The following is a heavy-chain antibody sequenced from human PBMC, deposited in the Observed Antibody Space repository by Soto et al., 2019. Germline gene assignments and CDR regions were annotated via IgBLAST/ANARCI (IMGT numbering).Heavy chain of an antibody. D-gene: IGHD5-18*01. CDR2: IWYDGSNK. J-gene: IGHJ6*02. Sequence: PGGSLRLSCAASGFTFSSYGMHWVRQAPGKGLEWVAVIWYDGSNKYYADSVKGRFTISRDNSKNTLYLQMNSLRAEDTAVYYCARDKYSYGPRGYYYYGMAVWGQGTTVT. CDR1: GFTFSSYG. CDR3: ARDKYSYGPRGYYYYGMAV. V-gene: IGHV3-33*01.